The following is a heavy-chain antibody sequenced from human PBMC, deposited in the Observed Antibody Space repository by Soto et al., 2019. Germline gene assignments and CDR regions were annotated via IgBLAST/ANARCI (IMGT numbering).Heavy chain of an antibody. CDR2: IYPSDSAT. CDR1: GYSFANYW. J-gene: IGHJ4*02. D-gene: IGHD3-22*01. Sequence: PGESLKISCSGSGYSFANYWIGWVRQMPGKGLEWRGIIYPSDSATRYSPSFQGQVTISADKSISTAYLQWNILKASDTAMYFCARGDSSDYSTTTPADYWGQGTLVTVSS. V-gene: IGHV5-51*01. CDR3: ARGDSSDYSTTTPADY.